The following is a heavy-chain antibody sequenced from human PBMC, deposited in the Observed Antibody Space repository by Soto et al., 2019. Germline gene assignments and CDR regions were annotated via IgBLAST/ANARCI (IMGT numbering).Heavy chain of an antibody. D-gene: IGHD3-22*01. CDR2: ISGSGGST. Sequence: GGSLRLSCAASGFTFSSYAMSWVRQAPGKGLEWVSAISGSGGSTYYADSVKGRFTISRDNSKNTLYLQMNSLRAEDTAVYYCAKPPLPYYYDSSGYSFFNVYWGQGTLVTVSS. V-gene: IGHV3-23*01. CDR1: GFTFSSYA. CDR3: AKPPLPYYYDSSGYSFFNVY. J-gene: IGHJ4*02.